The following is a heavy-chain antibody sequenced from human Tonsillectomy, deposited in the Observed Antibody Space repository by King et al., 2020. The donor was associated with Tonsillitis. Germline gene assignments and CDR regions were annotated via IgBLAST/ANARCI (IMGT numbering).Heavy chain of an antibody. D-gene: IGHD6-19*01. CDR1: GFTFSSYS. J-gene: IGHJ4*02. V-gene: IGHV3-21*01. CDR3: GGSPGGWYLDS. CDR2: ISSSSSYI. Sequence: VQLVESGGGLVKPGGSLRLSCAASGFTFSSYSMNWVRQAPGKGLEWVSSISSSSSYIFYADSVKGRFTISRDNAKNSLYLQMNSLRAEDTAVFARGGSPGGWYLDSWGQGALVTVSS.